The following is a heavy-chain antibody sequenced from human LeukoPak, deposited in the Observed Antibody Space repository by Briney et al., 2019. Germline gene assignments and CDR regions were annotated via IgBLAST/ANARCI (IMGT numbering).Heavy chain of an antibody. CDR3: ATPKKRGEYSSGWYDAFDI. Sequence: ASVKVSCKGTGYTLTELSMHWVRQAPGKGLEWMGGFDPEDGETIYAQKFQGRVTMTEDTSTDTAYMELSSLRSEDTAVYYCATPKKRGEYSSGWYDAFDIWGQGTMVTVSS. J-gene: IGHJ3*02. D-gene: IGHD6-19*01. CDR2: FDPEDGET. V-gene: IGHV1-24*01. CDR1: GYTLTELS.